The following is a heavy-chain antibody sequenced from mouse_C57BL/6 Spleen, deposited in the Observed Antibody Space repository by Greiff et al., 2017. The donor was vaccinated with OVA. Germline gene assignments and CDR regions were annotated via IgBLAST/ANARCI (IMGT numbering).Heavy chain of an antibody. CDR3: AKSGCGSRFAY. V-gene: IGHV2-9*01. J-gene: IGHJ3*01. Sequence: QVQLKESGPGLVAPSQSLSITCTVSGFSLTSYGVDWVRQPPGKGLEWLGVIWGGGSKNYNSALMSRLSISKDNSKSQVFLKMNSLQTDDTAMYSCAKSGCGSRFAYWGQGTLVTVSA. CDR2: IWGGGSK. CDR1: GFSLTSYG. D-gene: IGHD1-1*01.